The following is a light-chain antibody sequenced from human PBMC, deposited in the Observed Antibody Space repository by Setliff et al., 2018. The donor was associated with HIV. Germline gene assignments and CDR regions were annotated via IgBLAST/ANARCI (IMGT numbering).Light chain of an antibody. V-gene: IGLV2-14*03. CDR1: SNDVGGHNY. CDR3: SSFARSSRHVV. Sequence: QSALTQPTSVSGSPGQSVTISCTGTSNDVGGHNYVSWYQQYPGKAPKLLIYEVAYRPSGVSNRFSGSKSHNTAYLTISGLQAEDEADYYCSSFARSSRHVVFGGGTKVTVL. CDR2: EVA. J-gene: IGLJ2*01.